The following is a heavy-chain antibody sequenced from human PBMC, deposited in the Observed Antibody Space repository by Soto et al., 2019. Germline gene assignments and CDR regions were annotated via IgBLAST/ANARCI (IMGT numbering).Heavy chain of an antibody. CDR3: AGGGNRNNDPVYFGMDV. Sequence: QVQLQESGPGLVKPSDTLSLTCTVSGGSISIYYWSWFRQTPRNGLEWIGHIYYSGSTNYNPYLKSRVTISVDTAMNQFSLNQTYVTAADTAVYYSAGGGNRNNDPVYFGMDVRGQGTTVTVSS. D-gene: IGHD1-20*01. CDR2: IYYSGST. V-gene: IGHV4-59*01. CDR1: GGSISIYY. J-gene: IGHJ6*02.